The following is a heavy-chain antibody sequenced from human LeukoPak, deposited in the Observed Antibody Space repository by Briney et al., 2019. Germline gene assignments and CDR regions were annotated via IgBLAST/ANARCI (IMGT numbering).Heavy chain of an antibody. V-gene: IGHV3-23*01. CDR3: AKGRWGLTINNFDI. CDR2: ISDRGDST. D-gene: IGHD3-9*01. J-gene: IGHJ3*02. Sequence: GGSLRLSCAASGFTFSSYGMHWVRQAPGKVLEWVSVISDRGDSTHYADSVKGRFTISRDSSKNTLYLQINSLRGEDTAVYYCAKGRWGLTINNFDIWGQGTMVTVSS. CDR1: GFTFSSYG.